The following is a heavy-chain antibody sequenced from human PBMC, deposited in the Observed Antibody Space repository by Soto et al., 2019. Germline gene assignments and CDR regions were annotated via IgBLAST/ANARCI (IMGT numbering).Heavy chain of an antibody. V-gene: IGHV3-15*07. CDR2: IKSKTDGGTT. J-gene: IGHJ4*02. D-gene: IGHD3-22*01. Sequence: GGSLRLPCAASGFTFSNAWMNWVRQAPGKGLEWVGRIKSKTDGGTTDYAAPVKGRFTISRDDSKNTLYLQMNSLKTEDTAVYYCTNSSAHSYYFDDWGQGILVTLAS. CDR1: GFTFSNAW. CDR3: TNSSAHSYYFDD.